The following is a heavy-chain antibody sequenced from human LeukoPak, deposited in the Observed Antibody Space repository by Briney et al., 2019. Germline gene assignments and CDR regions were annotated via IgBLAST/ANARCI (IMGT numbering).Heavy chain of an antibody. D-gene: IGHD3-22*01. CDR2: ISYDGSNK. CDR3: ARDMYYYDSSGCFDI. V-gene: IGHV3-30-3*01. J-gene: IGHJ3*02. CDR1: GFTVSSNY. Sequence: GGSLRLSCAASGFTVSSNYMSWVRQAPGKGLEWVAVISYDGSNKYYADSVKGRFTISRDNSKNTLYLQMNSLRAEDTAVYYCARDMYYYDSSGCFDIWGQGTMVTVSS.